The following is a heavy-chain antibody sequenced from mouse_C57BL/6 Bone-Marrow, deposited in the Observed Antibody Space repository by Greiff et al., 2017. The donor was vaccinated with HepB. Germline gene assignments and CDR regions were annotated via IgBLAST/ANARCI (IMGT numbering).Heavy chain of an antibody. V-gene: IGHV3-6*01. CDR2: ISYDGSN. Sequence: ESGPGLVKPSQSLSLTCSVTGYSITSGYYWNWIRQFPGNKLEWMGYISYDGSNNYNPSLKNRISITRDTSKNQFFLKLNSVTTEDTATYYCARKAYYYGSSFSDWGQGTLVTVSA. D-gene: IGHD1-1*01. CDR3: ARKAYYYGSSFSD. J-gene: IGHJ3*01. CDR1: GYSITSGYY.